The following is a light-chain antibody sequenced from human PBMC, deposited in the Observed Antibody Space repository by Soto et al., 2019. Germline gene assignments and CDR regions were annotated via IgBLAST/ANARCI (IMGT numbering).Light chain of an antibody. CDR2: EAT. J-gene: IGLJ3*02. CDR1: NSDVGGYNL. Sequence: QAVVTQPASVSGSPGQSISFSCTGTNSDVGGYNLVSWYQHHPGKAPKLIIYEATKRPSGISDRFSGSKSGNTASLTISGLQAEDEADYHCCSYAGSSWVFGGGTKVTVL. V-gene: IGLV2-23*01. CDR3: CSYAGSSWV.